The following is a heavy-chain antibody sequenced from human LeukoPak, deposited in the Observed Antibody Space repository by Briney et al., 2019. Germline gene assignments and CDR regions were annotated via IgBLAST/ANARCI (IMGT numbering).Heavy chain of an antibody. CDR2: ISSSSSYI. CDR1: GFTFSSYS. J-gene: IGHJ4*02. CDR3: ARRGSRGGATTCDY. V-gene: IGHV3-21*01. D-gene: IGHD1-26*01. Sequence: GGSLRLSCAASGFTFSSYSMNWVRQAPGKGLEWVSSISSSSSYIYYADSVKGRFTISRDNAKNSLYLQMNSLRAEDTAVYYCARRGSRGGATTCDYWGQGTLVTVFS.